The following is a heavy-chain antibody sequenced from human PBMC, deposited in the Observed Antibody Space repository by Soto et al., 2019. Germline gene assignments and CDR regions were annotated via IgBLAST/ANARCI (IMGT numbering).Heavy chain of an antibody. V-gene: IGHV3-33*01. CDR3: ARNYGGADYYYYGMDV. CDR2: IWYDGSNK. CDR1: GFTFSSYG. D-gene: IGHD4-17*01. Sequence: HPGGSLRLSCAASGFTFSSYGMHWVRQAPGKGLEWVAVIWYDGSNKYYADSVKGRFTISRDNSKNTLYLQMNSLRAEDTAVYYCARNYGGADYYYYGMDVWGQGTTVTVSS. J-gene: IGHJ6*02.